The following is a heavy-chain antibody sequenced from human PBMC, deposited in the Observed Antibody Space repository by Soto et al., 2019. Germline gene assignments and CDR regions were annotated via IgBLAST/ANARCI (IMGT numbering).Heavy chain of an antibody. Sequence: GGSLRPSCAASGFTFSSYAMSWVRQAPGKGLEWVSAISGSGGSTYYADSVKGRFTISRDNSKNTLYLQMNSLRAEDTAVYYCAKDGITIFGVVIIGDDAFDIWGQGTMVTVSS. V-gene: IGHV3-23*01. D-gene: IGHD3-3*01. CDR1: GFTFSSYA. J-gene: IGHJ3*02. CDR3: AKDGITIFGVVIIGDDAFDI. CDR2: ISGSGGST.